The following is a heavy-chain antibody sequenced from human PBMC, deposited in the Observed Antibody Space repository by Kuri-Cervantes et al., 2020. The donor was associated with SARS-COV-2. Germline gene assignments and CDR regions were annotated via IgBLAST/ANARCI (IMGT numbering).Heavy chain of an antibody. D-gene: IGHD3-3*01. Sequence: ESLKISCTVSGGSISSSSYYWGWIRQPPGKGLEWIGSMYYSGSTFYNPSLKSRVTMSVDTSENQFSLKLSSVTAADTAVYYCARQMMSSITIFGVVITRNWFDPWGQGTLVTVSS. CDR1: GGSISSSSYY. CDR3: ARQMMSSITIFGVVITRNWFDP. CDR2: MYYSGST. J-gene: IGHJ5*02. V-gene: IGHV4-39*01.